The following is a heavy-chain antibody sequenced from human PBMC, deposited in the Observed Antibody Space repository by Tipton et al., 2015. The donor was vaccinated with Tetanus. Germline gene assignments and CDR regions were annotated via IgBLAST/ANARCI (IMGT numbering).Heavy chain of an antibody. CDR3: TREGDHYDYYYGMDV. V-gene: IGHV3-49*02. D-gene: IGHD3-16*01. Sequence: FTISRDDSKSIAYLQMNSLKTEDTAVYYCTREGDHYDYYYGMDVWGQGTTVTVSS. J-gene: IGHJ6*02.